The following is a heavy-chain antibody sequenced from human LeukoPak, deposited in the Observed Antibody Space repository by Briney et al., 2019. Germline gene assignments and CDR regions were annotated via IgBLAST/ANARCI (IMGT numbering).Heavy chain of an antibody. CDR3: ARGFVSRGATFDY. Sequence: SETLSLTCTVSGGSISSSSYYWGWIRQPPGKGLEWIGSIYYSGNTYYNPSLKSRVTISVDTSKNQFSLKLSSVTAADTAVYYCARGFVSRGATFDYWGQGTLVTVSS. D-gene: IGHD1-26*01. J-gene: IGHJ4*02. V-gene: IGHV4-39*07. CDR2: IYYSGNT. CDR1: GGSISSSSYY.